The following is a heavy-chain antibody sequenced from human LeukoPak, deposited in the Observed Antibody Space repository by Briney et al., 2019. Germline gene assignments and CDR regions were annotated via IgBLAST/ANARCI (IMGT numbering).Heavy chain of an antibody. D-gene: IGHD3-9*01. CDR1: GYTFTDHY. V-gene: IGHV1-2*02. CDR3: ASYDVLTGYYGPLAY. Sequence: ASVKVSCKASGYTFTDHYMHWVRQAPGQGLEWMGWINPNSGDTNYAQKFQGRVTMTRDTSISTAYMELSRLRSDDTAVYYCASYDVLTGYYGPLAYWGQGTLVTVSS. CDR2: INPNSGDT. J-gene: IGHJ4*02.